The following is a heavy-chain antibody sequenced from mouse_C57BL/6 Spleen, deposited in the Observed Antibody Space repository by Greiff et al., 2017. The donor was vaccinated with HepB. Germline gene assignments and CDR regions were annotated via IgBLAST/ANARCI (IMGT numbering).Heavy chain of an antibody. V-gene: IGHV5-6*01. J-gene: IGHJ3*01. CDR2: ISSGGSYT. CDR3: ASNQFAY. CDR1: GFTFSSYG. Sequence: DVHLVESGGDLVKPGGSLKLSCAASGFTFSSYGMSWVRQTPDKRLEWVATISSGGSYTYYPDSVKGRFTISRDNAKNTLYLQMSSLKSEDTAMYYCASNQFAYWGQGTLVTVSA.